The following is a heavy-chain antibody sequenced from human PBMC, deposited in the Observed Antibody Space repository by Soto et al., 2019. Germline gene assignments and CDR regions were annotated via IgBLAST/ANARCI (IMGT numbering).Heavy chain of an antibody. J-gene: IGHJ4*02. Sequence: QLHLQESGPGLLKPSETLSLTCTVSGGSISSSAYYWGWIPQPPGKRLEWIASISYSGSTYYNPSLKSRVTISVDTSKNQFSLKLRSMTAADTAVYYCARQVEVTYLDYWGQGTLVTVSS. CDR1: GGSISSSAYY. CDR3: ARQVEVTYLDY. D-gene: IGHD1-1*01. V-gene: IGHV4-39*01. CDR2: ISYSGST.